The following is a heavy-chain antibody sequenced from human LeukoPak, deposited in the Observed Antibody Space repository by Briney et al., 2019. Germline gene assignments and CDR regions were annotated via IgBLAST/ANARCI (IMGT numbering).Heavy chain of an antibody. CDR2: VIVGGVST. V-gene: IGHV3-23*01. J-gene: IGHJ6*02. CDR1: GFTFSNYA. D-gene: IGHD1-1*01. Sequence: PGGSLRVSRAASGFTFSNYAMSWIRQAPGKGLEWVSGVIVGGVSTYHAESVKGRFTIARDNAISSLYLQMNSLRAEDTAVYYCARSSGTSYYYSMHVWGQGTTVTVSS. CDR3: ARSSGTSYYYSMHV.